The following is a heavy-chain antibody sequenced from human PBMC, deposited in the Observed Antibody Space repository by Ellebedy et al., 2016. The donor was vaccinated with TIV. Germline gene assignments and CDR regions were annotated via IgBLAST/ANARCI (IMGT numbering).Heavy chain of an antibody. V-gene: IGHV3-73*01. CDR2: IRSKANNYAT. J-gene: IGHJ4*02. CDR3: VHIVVVTATGY. CDR1: EFTFSPSA. D-gene: IGHD2-21*02. Sequence: GESLKISCAAPEFTFSPSAMHWVRQASGKGLEWVGRIRSKANNYATAYAASVKGRFTISRNDSKNTSYLQMNSLKTEDTAVYYCVHIVVVTATGYWGQGTLVTVSS.